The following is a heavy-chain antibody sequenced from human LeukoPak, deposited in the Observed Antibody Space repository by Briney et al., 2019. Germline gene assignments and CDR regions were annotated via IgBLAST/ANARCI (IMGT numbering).Heavy chain of an antibody. V-gene: IGHV3-66*01. CDR3: ARTDIVASGYMDV. D-gene: IGHD5-12*01. J-gene: IGHJ6*03. Sequence: GGSLRLSCAASGFTVSSNYMSWVRQAPGKGLEWVSVIYSGGSTYYADSVKGRFTISRDNSKNTLYLQMNSLRAEDTAVYYCARTDIVASGYMDVWGKGTTVTVSS. CDR2: IYSGGST. CDR1: GFTVSSNY.